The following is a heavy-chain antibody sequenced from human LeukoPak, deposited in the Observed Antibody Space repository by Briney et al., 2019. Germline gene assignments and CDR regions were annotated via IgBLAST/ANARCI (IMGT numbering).Heavy chain of an antibody. CDR1: GFSVSSNY. J-gene: IGHJ4*02. CDR3: ASHDYFVSGSYMY. Sequence: GGSLRLSCAASGFSVSSNYMSWVRQAPGEGLEWVSVIYSGGSTYYADSVKGRFPISRHNSKNTLYLQMNSLRAEDTAVYYCASHDYFVSGSYMYWGQGTLVTVSS. D-gene: IGHD3-10*01. V-gene: IGHV3-53*04. CDR2: IYSGGST.